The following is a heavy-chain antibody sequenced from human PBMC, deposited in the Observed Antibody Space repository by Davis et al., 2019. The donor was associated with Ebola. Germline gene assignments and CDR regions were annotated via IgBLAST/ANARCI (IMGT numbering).Heavy chain of an antibody. J-gene: IGHJ2*01. CDR1: GFNFVSHT. D-gene: IGHD3-10*01. CDR3: TRDFDAGSGV. CDR2: TSCCNGNT. Sequence: GESLKISCAASGFNFVSHTINWVRQAPGKGLEWVSYTSCCNGNTYYADSVKGRFTSSRDVAANSVYLQMDSLRAEDTAVYYCTRDFDAGSGVWGRGTLATVSS. V-gene: IGHV3-21*01.